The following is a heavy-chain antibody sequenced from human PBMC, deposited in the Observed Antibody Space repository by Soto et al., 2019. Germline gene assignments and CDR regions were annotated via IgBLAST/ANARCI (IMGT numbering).Heavy chain of an antibody. CDR3: ARYWAGKRYFDY. J-gene: IGHJ4*02. D-gene: IGHD2-8*02. Sequence: PSETLSLTCAVSGGSISSYYWSWIRQPPGKGLEWIGYIYYSGSTNYNPSLKSRVTISVDTSKNQFSLKLSSVTAADTAVYYCARYWAGKRYFDYWGQGTLVTVSS. V-gene: IGHV4-59*08. CDR2: IYYSGST. CDR1: GGSISSYY.